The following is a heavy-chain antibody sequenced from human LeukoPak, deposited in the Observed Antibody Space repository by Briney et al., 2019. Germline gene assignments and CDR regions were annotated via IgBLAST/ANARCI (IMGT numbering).Heavy chain of an antibody. CDR2: IYYSGST. Sequence: SETLSLTCTVSGGSISSHYWSWIRQPPGKGLEWIGYIYYSGSTNYNPSLKSRVTISVDTSKNQFSLKLSSVTAADTAVYYCARVRFSWFDPWGQGTLVTVSS. J-gene: IGHJ5*02. CDR3: ARVRFSWFDP. V-gene: IGHV4-59*11. CDR1: GGSISSHY.